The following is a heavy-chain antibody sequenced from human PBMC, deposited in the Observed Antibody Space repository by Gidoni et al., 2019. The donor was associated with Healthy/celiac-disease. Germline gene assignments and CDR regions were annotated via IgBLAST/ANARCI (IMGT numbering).Heavy chain of an antibody. CDR2: ISSSSSYI. Sequence: EVQLVESGGGLVKPGGSLRLSCAASGFTFSSYSMNWVRQAPGKGLGWGSSISSSSSYIYYAEPVKGLFTISRDNAKNSLYLQMNSLRAEDTAVYYCARDRADYYDSSGYYYVWVDYWGQGTLVTVSS. V-gene: IGHV3-21*01. CDR1: GFTFSSYS. CDR3: ARDRADYYDSSGYYYVWVDY. D-gene: IGHD3-22*01. J-gene: IGHJ4*02.